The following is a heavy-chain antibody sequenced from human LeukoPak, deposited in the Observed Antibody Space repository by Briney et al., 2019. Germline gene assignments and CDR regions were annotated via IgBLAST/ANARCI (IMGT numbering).Heavy chain of an antibody. D-gene: IGHD1-26*01. CDR3: ARDLLGNSGSYLRHPNGPPFDY. Sequence: GGSLGLSCAASGFTFSSYWMHWVRQAPGKGLVWVSRINSDGSSTSYADSVKGRFTISRDNAKNTLYLQMNSLRAEDTAVYYCARDLLGNSGSYLRHPNGPPFDYWGQGTLVTVSS. V-gene: IGHV3-74*01. CDR1: GFTFSSYW. J-gene: IGHJ4*02. CDR2: INSDGSST.